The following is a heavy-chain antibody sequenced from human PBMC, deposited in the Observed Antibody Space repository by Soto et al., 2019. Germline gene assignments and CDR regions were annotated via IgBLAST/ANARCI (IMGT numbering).Heavy chain of an antibody. CDR2: ISSNGGST. Sequence: GGSLRLSCSASGFTFSSYAMHWVRQAPGKGLEYVSAISSNGGSTYYADSVKGRFTISRDNSKNTLYLQMNSLRAEDTAVYYCAKDADYYDSSAPTPDYWGQGTMVTVSS. CDR1: GFTFSSYA. CDR3: AKDADYYDSSAPTPDY. D-gene: IGHD3-22*01. V-gene: IGHV3-64*04. J-gene: IGHJ4*02.